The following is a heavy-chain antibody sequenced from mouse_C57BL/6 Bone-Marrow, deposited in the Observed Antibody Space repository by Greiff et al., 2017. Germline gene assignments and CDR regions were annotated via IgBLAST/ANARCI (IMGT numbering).Heavy chain of an antibody. CDR2: IDPSDSYT. J-gene: IGHJ2*01. D-gene: IGHD3-3*01. Sequence: QVQLQQPGAELVRPGTSVKLSCKASGYTFTSYWMHWVKQRPGQGLEWIGVIDPSDSYTNYNQKFKGKATLTVDTSSSTAYMQLSSLTSEASAVYYCARRGDCYFDYWGQGTTLTVSS. V-gene: IGHV1-59*01. CDR1: GYTFTSYW. CDR3: ARRGDCYFDY.